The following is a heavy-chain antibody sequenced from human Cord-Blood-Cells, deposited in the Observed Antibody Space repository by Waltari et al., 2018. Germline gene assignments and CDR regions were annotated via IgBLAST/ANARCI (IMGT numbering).Heavy chain of an antibody. D-gene: IGHD3-3*01. CDR1: GFTFSNAC. J-gene: IGHJ4*02. V-gene: IGHV3-15*01. Sequence: EVQLVESGGGLVKPGGSLRLSCAASGFTFSNACMSWVRQALGKGLEWVGRIKSKTDGGTTDYAAPVKGRFTISRDYSKNTLYLQMNSLKTEYTAVYYWTTEFGEYYDFWSGYYIFDYWGQGTLVTVAS. CDR2: IKSKTDGGTT. CDR3: TTEFGEYYDFWSGYYIFDY.